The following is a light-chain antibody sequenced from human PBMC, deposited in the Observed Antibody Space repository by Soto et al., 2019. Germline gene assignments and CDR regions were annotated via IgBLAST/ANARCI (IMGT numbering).Light chain of an antibody. CDR2: GNS. Sequence: QSVLTQPPSVSGAPGQRVTMSCTGSSSNIGAGYDVHWYQHLPGTAPKLLIYGNSNRPSGVPDRFSGSTSGTSASLAITGLQAEDEAEYYCQSHDSSLSVWVFGGGTKLTVL. CDR3: QSHDSSLSVWV. CDR1: SSNIGAGYD. J-gene: IGLJ3*02. V-gene: IGLV1-40*01.